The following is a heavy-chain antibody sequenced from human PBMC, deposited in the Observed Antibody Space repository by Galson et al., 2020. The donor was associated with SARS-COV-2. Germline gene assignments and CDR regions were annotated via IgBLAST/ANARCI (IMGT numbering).Heavy chain of an antibody. J-gene: IGHJ4*02. CDR3: ARVQGSGYKLDTLDY. CDR1: GGSISSSSYY. CDR2: IYYSGST. D-gene: IGHD3-22*01. V-gene: IGHV4-39*01. Sequence: SETLSLTCTVSGGSISSSSYYWGWIRQPPGKELEWIGSIYYSGSTYYNPSLKSRVTISVDTSKNQFSLKLSSVTAADTAVYYCARVQGSGYKLDTLDYWGQGTLVTVSS.